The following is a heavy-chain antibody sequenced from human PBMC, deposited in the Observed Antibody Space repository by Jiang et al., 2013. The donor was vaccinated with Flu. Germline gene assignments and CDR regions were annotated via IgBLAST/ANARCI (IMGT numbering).Heavy chain of an antibody. D-gene: IGHD3-9*01. CDR2: IKQDGSEK. CDR3: ARQGLRYFDWLDGGMDV. J-gene: IGHJ6*02. V-gene: IGHV3-7*01. Sequence: NIKQDGSEKYYVDSVKGRFTISRDNAKNSLYLQMNSLRAEDTAVYYCARQGLRYFDWLDGGMDVWGQGTTVTVSS.